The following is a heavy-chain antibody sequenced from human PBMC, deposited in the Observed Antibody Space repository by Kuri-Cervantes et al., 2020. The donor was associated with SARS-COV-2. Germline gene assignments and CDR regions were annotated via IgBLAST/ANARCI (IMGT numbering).Heavy chain of an antibody. D-gene: IGHD3-9*01. V-gene: IGHV1-24*01. Sequence: AAVQVSSKVSGCIFTEFYIHWLRQAPGKGREWMGGHDTDDDEIIYAQKFQGRVTMTEDTATDTAYMEMSSLRSEDTDVYYCATGSWLNPPSIRYFDWLPRDFDYWGQGTLVTVSS. CDR1: GCIFTEFY. J-gene: IGHJ4*02. CDR2: HDTDDDEI. CDR3: ATGSWLNPPSIRYFDWLPRDFDY.